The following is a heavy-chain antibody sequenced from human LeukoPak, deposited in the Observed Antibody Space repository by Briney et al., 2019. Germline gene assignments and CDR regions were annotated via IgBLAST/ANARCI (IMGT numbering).Heavy chain of an antibody. Sequence: ASVKVSCKASGYTFTSYGISWVRQAPGQGLEWMGGIIPIFGTANYAQKFQGRVTITADESTSTAYMELSSLRSEDTAVYYCARDGSGAAAGRGAFDYWGRGTLVTVSS. CDR1: GYTFTSYG. CDR2: IIPIFGTA. V-gene: IGHV1-69*13. J-gene: IGHJ4*02. D-gene: IGHD6-13*01. CDR3: ARDGSGAAAGRGAFDY.